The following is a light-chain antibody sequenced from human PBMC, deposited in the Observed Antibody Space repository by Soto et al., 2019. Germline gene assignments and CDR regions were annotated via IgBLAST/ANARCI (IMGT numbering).Light chain of an antibody. CDR2: DVS. V-gene: IGLV2-11*01. CDR1: SSDVGGYNY. Sequence: QSALTQPRSVSGSPGQSVTISCTGTSSDVGGYNYVSWYQQHPGKAPKLMIYDVSKRPSGVPDRFSGSKSGNTASLTISGLQAEDEADYYCCSYAGSYTFSYVFGTGTKV. J-gene: IGLJ1*01. CDR3: CSYAGSYTFSYV.